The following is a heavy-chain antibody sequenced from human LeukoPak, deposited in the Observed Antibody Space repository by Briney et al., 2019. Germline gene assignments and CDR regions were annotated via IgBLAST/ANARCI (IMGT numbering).Heavy chain of an antibody. J-gene: IGHJ4*02. CDR3: ATPGWELRPFDY. CDR1: GFTFSSYA. Sequence: GGSLRLSCAASGFTFSSYAMSWVRQAPGKGLEWVSSISSSSSYIYYADSVKGRFTISRDNAKNSLYLRMNSLRAEDTAVYYCATPGWELRPFDYWGQGTLVTVSS. D-gene: IGHD1-26*01. CDR2: ISSSSSYI. V-gene: IGHV3-21*01.